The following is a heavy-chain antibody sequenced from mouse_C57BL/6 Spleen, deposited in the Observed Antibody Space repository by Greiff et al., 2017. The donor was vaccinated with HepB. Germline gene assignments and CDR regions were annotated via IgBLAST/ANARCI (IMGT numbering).Heavy chain of an antibody. J-gene: IGHJ3*01. V-gene: IGHV1-55*01. CDR2: IYPGSGST. D-gene: IGHD2-1*01. Sequence: QVQLQQPGAELVKPGASVKMSCKASGYTFTSYWITWVKQRPGQGLEWIGDIYPGSGSTNYNEKFKSKATLTVDTSSSTAYMQLSSLTSEDSAVYYCAREVYYGNYAWFAYWGQGTLVTVSA. CDR1: GYTFTSYW. CDR3: AREVYYGNYAWFAY.